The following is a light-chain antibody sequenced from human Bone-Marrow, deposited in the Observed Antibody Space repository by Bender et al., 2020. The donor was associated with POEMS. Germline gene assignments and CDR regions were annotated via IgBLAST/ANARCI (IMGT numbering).Light chain of an antibody. CDR1: SSSIGSNY. V-gene: IGLV1-47*01. J-gene: IGLJ3*02. Sequence: QSVLTQPPSASGTPGQRVTISCSGSSSSIGSNYVYWYQQLPGTAPKLLIYRNNQRPSGVPDRFSGSKSGTSASLALSGLRSEDEADYYCAVWDDSLSGPVFGAGTKLTVL. CDR2: RNN. CDR3: AVWDDSLSGPV.